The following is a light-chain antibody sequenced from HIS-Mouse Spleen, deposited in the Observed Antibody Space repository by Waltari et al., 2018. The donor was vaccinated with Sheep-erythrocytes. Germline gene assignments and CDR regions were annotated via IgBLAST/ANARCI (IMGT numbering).Light chain of an antibody. CDR1: SSDVGGYNY. CDR3: SSYTSSSTWV. CDR2: EVS. J-gene: IGLJ3*02. Sequence: QSVLTQPASVSGSPGQSITISCTGTSSDVGGYNYVSWYQQHPGKAPKLMIYEVSQRPAGVSNRFSGSKSVNTASLTISGLQAEDEADYYCSSYTSSSTWVFGGGTKLTVL. V-gene: IGLV2-14*01.